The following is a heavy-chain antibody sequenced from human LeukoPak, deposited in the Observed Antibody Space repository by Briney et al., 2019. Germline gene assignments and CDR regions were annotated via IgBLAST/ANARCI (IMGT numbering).Heavy chain of an antibody. D-gene: IGHD6-19*01. J-gene: IGHJ4*02. Sequence: GGSLRLFCAASGFTFSNYAMTWVRQAPGKGLEWVSTISDTSGRLTHADSVLGRFTVSRDNSKNTLFLQMESLRAEDSAVYYCAKGPSGSSHHYFDYWGQGTLVTVSS. CDR2: ISDTSGRL. V-gene: IGHV3-23*01. CDR1: GFTFSNYA. CDR3: AKGPSGSSHHYFDY.